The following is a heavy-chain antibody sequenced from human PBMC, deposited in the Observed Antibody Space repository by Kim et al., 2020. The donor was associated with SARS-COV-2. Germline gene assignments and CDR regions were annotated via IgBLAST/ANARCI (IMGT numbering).Heavy chain of an antibody. J-gene: IGHJ6*02. Sequence: SETLSLTCTVSGGSISSYYWSWIRQPPGKGLEWIGYIYYSGSTNYNPSLKSRVTISVDTSKNQFSLKLSSVTAADTAVYYCARGKAVAGTRMDVWGQGTT. CDR3: ARGKAVAGTRMDV. D-gene: IGHD6-19*01. CDR2: IYYSGST. CDR1: GGSISSYY. V-gene: IGHV4-59*13.